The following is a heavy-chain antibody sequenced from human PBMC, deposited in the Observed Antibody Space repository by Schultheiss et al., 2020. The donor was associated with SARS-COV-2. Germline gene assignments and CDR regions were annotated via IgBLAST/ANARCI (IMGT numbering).Heavy chain of an antibody. J-gene: IGHJ6*02. D-gene: IGHD3-9*01. Sequence: GGSLRLSCAASGFTFSSYAMPWVRQAPGKGLEWVAVISYDGSNKYYADSVKGRFTISRHNSKNTLYLQMNSLRSEDTAVYYCARDPRDILTGPDDGEYYCGMDVWGQGTTVTVSS. CDR2: ISYDGSNK. CDR1: GFTFSSYA. V-gene: IGHV3-30*01. CDR3: ARDPRDILTGPDDGEYYCGMDV.